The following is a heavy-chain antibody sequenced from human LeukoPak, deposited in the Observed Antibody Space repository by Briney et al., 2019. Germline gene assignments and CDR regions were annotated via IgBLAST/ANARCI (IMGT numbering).Heavy chain of an antibody. V-gene: IGHV3-21*01. J-gene: IGHJ4*02. D-gene: IGHD6-13*01. Sequence: PGGSLRLSCAASGFTFSNYNINWVRQAPGKGLEWVSSISSRGSYIYYADSVKGRFAISADNAMNSLYLQMSSLRAEDTAVYYCAREYSSSWYDLYYFDYWGQGTLVTVSS. CDR3: AREYSSSWYDLYYFDY. CDR2: ISSRGSYI. CDR1: GFTFSNYN.